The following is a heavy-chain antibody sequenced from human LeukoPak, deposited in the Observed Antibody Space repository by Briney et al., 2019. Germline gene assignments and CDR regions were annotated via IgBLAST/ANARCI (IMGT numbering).Heavy chain of an antibody. CDR3: ARGAAMVYYYYMDV. CDR2: ISSSSSTI. V-gene: IGHV3-48*04. J-gene: IGHJ6*03. CDR1: GFTFSSYA. Sequence: GGSLRLSCAASGFTFSSYAMNWVRQAPGKGLEGVSYISSSSSTIYYADSVKGRFTISRDNAKNSLYLQMNSLRAEDTAVYYCARGAAMVYYYYMDVWGKGTTVTVSS. D-gene: IGHD5-18*01.